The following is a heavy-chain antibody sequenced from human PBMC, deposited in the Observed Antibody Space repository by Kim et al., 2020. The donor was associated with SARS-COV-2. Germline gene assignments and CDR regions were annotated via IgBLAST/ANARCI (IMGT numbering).Heavy chain of an antibody. V-gene: IGHV3-23*01. J-gene: IGHJ6*02. CDR2: ISGSGGST. CDR3: AKLGSGSYYSSYYYYGMDV. Sequence: GGSLRLSCAASGFTFSSYAMSWVRQAPGKGLEWVSAISGSGGSTYYADSVKGRFTISRDNSKNTLYLQMNSLRAEDTAVYYCAKLGSGSYYSSYYYYGMDVWGQGTTVTVSS. D-gene: IGHD1-26*01. CDR1: GFTFSSYA.